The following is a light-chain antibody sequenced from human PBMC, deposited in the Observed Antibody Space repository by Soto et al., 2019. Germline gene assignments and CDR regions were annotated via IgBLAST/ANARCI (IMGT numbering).Light chain of an antibody. Sequence: EIVMTQSPATLSVSPGERATLSCRASQSVSTNLAWYQQKPGQAPRLLIYGASTRATGIPARFSGSGSGTEFTLTISRLEPEDFAVYYCQQYGNSPITFGQGTRLEIK. J-gene: IGKJ5*01. V-gene: IGKV3-15*01. CDR1: QSVSTN. CDR2: GAS. CDR3: QQYGNSPIT.